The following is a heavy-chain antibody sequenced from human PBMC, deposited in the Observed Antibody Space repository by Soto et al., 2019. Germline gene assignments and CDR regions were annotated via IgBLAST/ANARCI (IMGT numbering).Heavy chain of an antibody. CDR3: ARAVDTAMVTFLGYYYYYMDV. D-gene: IGHD5-18*01. J-gene: IGHJ6*03. Sequence: ASVKVSCKASGYTFTSYDINWVRQATGQGLEWMGWMNPNRGNTGYAQKFQGRVTMTRNTSISTAYMELSSLRSEDTAVYYCARAVDTAMVTFLGYYYYYMDVWGKGTTVTVSS. CDR2: MNPNRGNT. CDR1: GYTFTSYD. V-gene: IGHV1-8*01.